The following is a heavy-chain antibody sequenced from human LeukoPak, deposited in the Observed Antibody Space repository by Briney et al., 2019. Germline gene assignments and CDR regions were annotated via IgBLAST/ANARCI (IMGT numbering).Heavy chain of an antibody. V-gene: IGHV4-39*07. D-gene: IGHD3-10*01. CDR2: IYYSGST. J-gene: IGHJ6*02. CDR1: GGSISSSSYY. Sequence: SETLSLTCTVSGGSISSSSYYWGWIRQPPGKGLEWIGSIYYSGSTYYNPSLKSRVTISVDTSKNQFSLKLSSVTAADTAVYYCARDGTFLFPDLWFGELTNGMDVWGQGTTVTVSS. CDR3: ARDGTFLFPDLWFGELTNGMDV.